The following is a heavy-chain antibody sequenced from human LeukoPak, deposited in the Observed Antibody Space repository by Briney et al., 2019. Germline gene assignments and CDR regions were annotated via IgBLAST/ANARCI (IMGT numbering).Heavy chain of an antibody. Sequence: PGGSLRLSCAASGFTFSSYGMHWVRQAPGKGLEWVAVISYDGSNKYYADSVKGRFTISRDNSKNTLYLQMNSLKTEDTTVYYCTTTYSSGSHDSDAFDIWGQGTMVTVSS. CDR2: ISYDGSNK. CDR3: TTTYSSGSHDSDAFDI. J-gene: IGHJ3*02. D-gene: IGHD6-19*01. CDR1: GFTFSSYG. V-gene: IGHV3-30*03.